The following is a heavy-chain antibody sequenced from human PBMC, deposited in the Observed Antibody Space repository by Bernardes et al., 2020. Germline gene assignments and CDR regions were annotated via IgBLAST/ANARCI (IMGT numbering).Heavy chain of an antibody. CDR3: ARDCPSPGISPTCRAIDY. CDR1: GYTFTRYG. CDR2: ISAYNGNT. D-gene: IGHD3-10*01. V-gene: IGHV1-18*01. J-gene: IGHJ4*02. Sequence: AAVKVSCKASGYTFTRYGISWVRQAPGQGLEWMGWISAYNGNTNYAQKLQGRVTMTTDTSTSTAYMELRSLRSDDTAVYYCARDCPSPGISPTCRAIDYWGQGTLVTVSS.